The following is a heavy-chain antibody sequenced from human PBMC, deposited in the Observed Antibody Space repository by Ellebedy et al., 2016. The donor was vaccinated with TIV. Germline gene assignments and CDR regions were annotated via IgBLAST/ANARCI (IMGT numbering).Heavy chain of an antibody. Sequence: GESLKISCAASGFTFSSSWMHWVRQAPGKGLVWVSSINSDGSRSNYADSVKGRFTISRDNAKNTLYLQLNSLRAEDTAVYYCATLTLAGPDRWGHGTLVTVSS. CDR3: ATLTLAGPDR. CDR2: INSDGSRS. V-gene: IGHV3-74*01. J-gene: IGHJ5*02. D-gene: IGHD2-15*01. CDR1: GFTFSSSW.